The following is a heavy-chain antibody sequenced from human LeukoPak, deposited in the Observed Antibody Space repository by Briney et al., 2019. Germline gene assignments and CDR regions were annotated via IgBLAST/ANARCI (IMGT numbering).Heavy chain of an antibody. CDR1: GGSISGYY. J-gene: IGHJ4*02. CDR3: ARGTGNYGDDY. V-gene: IGHV4-59*13. D-gene: IGHD1-7*01. Sequence: SETLSLTCTVSGGSISGYYWGWIRQPPGKGLEWIGSVYYTGSTNYNPSLKSRVTISVDTSKNQFSLKLSSVTAADTAVYYCARGTGNYGDDYWGRGTLVTVSS. CDR2: VYYTGST.